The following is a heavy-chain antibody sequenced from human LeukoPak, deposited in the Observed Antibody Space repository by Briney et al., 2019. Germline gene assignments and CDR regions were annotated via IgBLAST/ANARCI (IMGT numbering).Heavy chain of an antibody. J-gene: IGHJ6*03. CDR3: ARKGSLGYCSSTSCPKDPGYYYYYMDV. CDR2: ISYDGSNK. Sequence: GGSLRLSCAASGFTFSSYAMHWVRQAPGKGLEWVAVISYDGSNKYYADSVKGRFTISRDNSKNTLYLQMNSLRAEDTAVYYCARKGSLGYCSSTSCPKDPGYYYYYMDVWGKGTTVTVSS. CDR1: GFTFSSYA. D-gene: IGHD2-2*01. V-gene: IGHV3-30-3*01.